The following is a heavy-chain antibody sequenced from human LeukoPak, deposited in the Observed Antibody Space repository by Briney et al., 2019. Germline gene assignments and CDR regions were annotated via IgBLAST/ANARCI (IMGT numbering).Heavy chain of an antibody. CDR3: AHIVWNDVPFDY. J-gene: IGHJ4*02. CDR1: GFSLSTSGVG. D-gene: IGHD1-1*01. V-gene: IGHV2-5*02. Sequence: SGPTPVKPTQTLTLTCTLSGFSLSTSGVGVGWIRQPPGKALEWLALIYWDDDKRYSPSLKSRLTITKDTSKNQVVLTMTNMDPVDTATYYCAHIVWNDVPFDYWGQGTLVTVSS. CDR2: IYWDDDK.